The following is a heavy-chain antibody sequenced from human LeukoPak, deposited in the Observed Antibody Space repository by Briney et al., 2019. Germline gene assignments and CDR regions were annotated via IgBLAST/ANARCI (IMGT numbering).Heavy chain of an antibody. D-gene: IGHD2-15*01. CDR3: ARAGYCSGGSCYYFDY. CDR2: IYHSGST. CDR1: GYSISSGYY. V-gene: IGHV4-38-2*01. J-gene: IGHJ4*02. Sequence: SETLSLTCAVSGYSISSGYYWGWIRQPPGKGLEWIGSIYHSGSTYYNPSLKSRVTISVDMSKNQFSLKLSSVTAADTAVYYCARAGYCSGGSCYYFDYWGQGTLVTVSS.